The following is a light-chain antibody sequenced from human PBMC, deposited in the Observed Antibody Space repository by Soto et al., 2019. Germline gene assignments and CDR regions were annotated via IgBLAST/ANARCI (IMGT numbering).Light chain of an antibody. CDR1: ESVSTNY. J-gene: IGKJ4*01. Sequence: EIVLTQSPGTLSLSPGERATLSCRASESVSTNYLAWYQQKPGQAPRLLISGASSRATGIPDRFSGSGSVAYFTFTINLLEPDDFAVYYCQQYGSVPLTFGGGTKVEIK. V-gene: IGKV3-20*01. CDR2: GAS. CDR3: QQYGSVPLT.